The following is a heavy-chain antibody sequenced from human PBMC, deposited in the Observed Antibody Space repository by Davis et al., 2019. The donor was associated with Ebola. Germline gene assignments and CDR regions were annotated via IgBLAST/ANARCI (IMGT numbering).Heavy chain of an antibody. J-gene: IGHJ5*02. CDR2: ITNNGGST. CDR1: GFMFSSYA. D-gene: IGHD2-2*01. CDR3: AREPHSSSFDP. Sequence: GESLKISCSVSGFMFSSYAMHWVRQAPGKGLQYVSGITNNGGSTYYADSVKGRFIISRDNAKNSLYLQMNSLRTEDTAVYYCAREPHSSSFDPWGQGTLVTVSS. V-gene: IGHV3-64*04.